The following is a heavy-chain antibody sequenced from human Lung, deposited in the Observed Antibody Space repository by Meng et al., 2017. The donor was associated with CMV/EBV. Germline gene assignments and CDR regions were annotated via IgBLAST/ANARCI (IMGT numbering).Heavy chain of an antibody. J-gene: IGHJ4*02. Sequence: SXAASGFTFSSYWMSWVRQAPGKGLEWVANIKQDGSEKYYVDSVKGRFTISRDNTKNSLYLQMNSLRAEDTAVYYCARYGQGYKLIWWMRGGPNTYYFDDWXQGTLVTVSS. V-gene: IGHV3-7*01. D-gene: IGHD2-8*01. CDR2: IKQDGSEK. CDR1: GFTFSSYW. CDR3: ARYGQGYKLIWWMRGGPNTYYFDD.